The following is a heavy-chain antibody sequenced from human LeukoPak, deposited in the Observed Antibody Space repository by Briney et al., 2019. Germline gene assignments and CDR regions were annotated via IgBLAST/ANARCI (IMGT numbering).Heavy chain of an antibody. Sequence: GGSLRLSCAASGFTFSNAWMNWVCQAPGKGLEWVGRIKSKTDGGTTDYAAPVKGRFTISRDDSKNTLYLQMNSLKTEDTAVYYCITDTPVEMATIGVFVSWGQGTLVTVSS. CDR1: GFTFSNAW. J-gene: IGHJ5*02. V-gene: IGHV3-15*01. CDR2: IKSKTDGGTT. CDR3: ITDTPVEMATIGVFVS. D-gene: IGHD5-24*01.